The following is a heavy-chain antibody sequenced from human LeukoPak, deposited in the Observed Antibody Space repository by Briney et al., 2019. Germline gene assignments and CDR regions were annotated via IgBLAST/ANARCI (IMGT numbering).Heavy chain of an antibody. CDR3: ARGNGDLLD. J-gene: IGHJ4*02. Sequence: SETLSLTCTVSGASIDSYYWSWIRQPPGRGLEWIGYIYYIGFTNYNPSLESRVTISVDTSKNHFSLKVSSVTAADTAVYYCARGNGDLLDWGQGTLVTVSS. D-gene: IGHD7-27*01. V-gene: IGHV4-59*01. CDR2: IYYIGFT. CDR1: GASIDSYY.